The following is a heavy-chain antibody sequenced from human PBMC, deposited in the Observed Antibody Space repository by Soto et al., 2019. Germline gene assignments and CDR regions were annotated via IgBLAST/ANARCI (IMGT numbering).Heavy chain of an antibody. CDR3: ARDRGGFDY. V-gene: IGHV3-21*01. J-gene: IGHJ4*02. D-gene: IGHD3-16*01. CDR2: ISSSTTFI. CDR1: GFTFSNYN. Sequence: EVQLVESGGGLVQPGGSLRLSCAASGFTFSNYNMNWVRQAPGKGLEWVSSISSSTTFIYYADSVKGRFTISRDNAKNSLYMQMSSLRAEDTAVYYCARDRGGFDYWGQGTLLTVSP.